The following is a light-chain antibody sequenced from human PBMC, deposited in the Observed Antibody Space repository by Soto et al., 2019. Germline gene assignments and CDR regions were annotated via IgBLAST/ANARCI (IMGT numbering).Light chain of an antibody. V-gene: IGLV2-14*01. CDR3: SSYAINSTRV. Sequence: QSVLTQPASVSGSPGQSITISCTGTSSDVGGYNYVSWYQQHPGKAPKLMIYDVNNRPSGVSNRFSGSKSGNTASLSISGLQAEDEADYYCSSYAINSTRVFGGGTKLTVL. CDR2: DVN. J-gene: IGLJ2*01. CDR1: SSDVGGYNY.